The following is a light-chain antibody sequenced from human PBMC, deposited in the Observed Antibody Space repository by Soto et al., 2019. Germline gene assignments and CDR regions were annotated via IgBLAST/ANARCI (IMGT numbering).Light chain of an antibody. CDR2: DAS. CDR1: QSVSSY. J-gene: IGKJ5*01. V-gene: IGKV3-11*01. Sequence: EIVLTQSPATLSLSPGDRATLSCRASQSVSSYLAWYQQKPGQAPRLLIYDASNRATGIPARFSGSGSGTDFTLTINSLEPEDSAVYYCQQRSNWPSITFGQGTRLEIK. CDR3: QQRSNWPSIT.